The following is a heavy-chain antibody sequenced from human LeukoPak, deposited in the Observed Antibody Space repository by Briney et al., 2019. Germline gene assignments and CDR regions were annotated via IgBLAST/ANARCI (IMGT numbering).Heavy chain of an antibody. CDR3: AKGPSMIGEIDY. Sequence: GGSLRLSCAASGFTFRSDAMNWVRQAPGKGLVWVSSISGSGTGTYYADSVKGRFTISRDNSKNTLFLQMNSLRAEDTAVYYCAKGPSMIGEIDYWGQGTLVTVSS. D-gene: IGHD3-22*01. J-gene: IGHJ4*02. V-gene: IGHV3-23*01. CDR1: GFTFRSDA. CDR2: ISGSGTGT.